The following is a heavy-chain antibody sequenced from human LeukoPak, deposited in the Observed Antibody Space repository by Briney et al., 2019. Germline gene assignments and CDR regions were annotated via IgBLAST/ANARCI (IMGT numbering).Heavy chain of an antibody. V-gene: IGHV1-46*01. Sequence: ASVKVSCKASGYTFTSYYMHWVRQAPGQGLEWMGIINPSGGSTSYAQKFQGRVTMTRDTSTSTVYMELSRLRSDDTAVYYCARDYYDSSGPVGEDYWGQGTLVTVSS. CDR3: ARDYYDSSGPVGEDY. CDR2: INPSGGST. D-gene: IGHD3-22*01. J-gene: IGHJ4*02. CDR1: GYTFTSYY.